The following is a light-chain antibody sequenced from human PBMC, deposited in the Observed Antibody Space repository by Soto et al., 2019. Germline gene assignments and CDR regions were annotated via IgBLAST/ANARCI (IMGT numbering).Light chain of an antibody. CDR2: GAS. CDR3: HQYVSWT. CDR1: QSVSSD. J-gene: IGKJ1*01. V-gene: IGKV3-20*01. Sequence: EIVMTQSPATLSVSPGERATLSCRASQSVSSDLAWYHQKPGQAPRLLIYGASSRATGIPDRFSGSGSGTDFTLTISRLEPEDFAVYYCHQYVSWTFGQGTKVDIK.